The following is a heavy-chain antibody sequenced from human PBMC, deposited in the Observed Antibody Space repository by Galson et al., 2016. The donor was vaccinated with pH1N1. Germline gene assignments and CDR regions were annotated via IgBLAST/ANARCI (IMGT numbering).Heavy chain of an antibody. CDR2: IWYDGSNK. Sequence: SLRLSCAASGFTFSSYWMHWVRQAPGKGLEWVAVIWYDGSNKYYADSVKGRFTISRDNSKNTLYLQMNSLRAEDTAVYYCARDLRTTGTLRGRPPSNWFDPWGQGTLVTVSS. V-gene: IGHV3-33*08. CDR3: ARDLRTTGTLRGRPPSNWFDP. D-gene: IGHD1-1*01. J-gene: IGHJ5*02. CDR1: GFTFSSYW.